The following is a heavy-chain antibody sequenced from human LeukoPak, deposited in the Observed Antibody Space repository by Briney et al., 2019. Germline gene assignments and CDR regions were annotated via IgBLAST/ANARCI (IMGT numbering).Heavy chain of an antibody. CDR3: ANGQQHYYYYYYMDV. CDR1: GFTFSSYA. V-gene: IGHV3-23*03. D-gene: IGHD5-18*01. J-gene: IGHJ6*03. Sequence: GALRLSCAASGFTFSSYAMSWVRQAPGKGLEWVSVIYSGGSTYYADSVKGRFTISRDNSKNTLYLQMNSLRAEDTAVYYCANGQQHYYYYYYMDVWGKGTTVTVSS. CDR2: IYSGGST.